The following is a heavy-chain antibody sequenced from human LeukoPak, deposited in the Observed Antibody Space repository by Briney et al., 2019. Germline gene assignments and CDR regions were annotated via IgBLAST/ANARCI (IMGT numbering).Heavy chain of an antibody. V-gene: IGHV4-38-2*02. J-gene: IGHJ4*02. Sequence: SETLSLTCTVSGYSISSAFYWGWIRPPPGKVLEWIGNIYHSGSTYYNPSLKSRVSISLDTSKNQFSLKLSSVTAADTAVYYCARVFWNYYFDYWGQGTLVSVSS. CDR3: ARVFWNYYFDY. D-gene: IGHD1-7*01. CDR1: GYSISSAFY. CDR2: IYHSGST.